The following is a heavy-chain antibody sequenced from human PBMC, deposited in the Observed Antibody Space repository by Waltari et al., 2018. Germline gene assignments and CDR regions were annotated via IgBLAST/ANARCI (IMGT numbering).Heavy chain of an antibody. CDR1: GYTLPSYY. D-gene: IGHD2-2*01. V-gene: IGHV1-2*06. J-gene: IGHJ5*02. CDR2: IKPNSGDT. Sequence: QVQLVQSGAEVKKPGASVKVSCQASGYTLPSYYMHWGRQAPGQGLEWMGRIKPNSGDTNYARKFQDRVTMTRDTAVNTAYMVVGRLTSDDTAVYFCARESAFSTSWYPGFDPWGQGTLVTVAS. CDR3: ARESAFSTSWYPGFDP.